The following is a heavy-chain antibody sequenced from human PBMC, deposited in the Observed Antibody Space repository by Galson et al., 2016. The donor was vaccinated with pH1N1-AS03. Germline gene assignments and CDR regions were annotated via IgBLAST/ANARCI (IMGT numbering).Heavy chain of an antibody. D-gene: IGHD5-12*01. J-gene: IGHJ4*02. CDR2: IDPTSTYI. Sequence: SLRLSCAASGFTFDDYTMHWVRQAPGKGLEWVSSIDPTSTYIYYADSPTGRFTISRDNAFNSLYLQMNSLRVDDTAVYFCTRSAPRGGHEPFDFWGQGTLVTVSP. CDR1: GFTFDDYT. CDR3: TRSAPRGGHEPFDF. V-gene: IGHV3-21*01.